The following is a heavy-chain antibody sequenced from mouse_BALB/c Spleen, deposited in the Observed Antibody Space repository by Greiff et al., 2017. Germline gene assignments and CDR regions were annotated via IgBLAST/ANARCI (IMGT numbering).Heavy chain of an antibody. Sequence: EVQVVESGGGLVQPGGSLKLSCAASGFTFSSYTMSWVRQTPEKRLEWVAYISNGGGSTYYPDTVKGRFTISRDNAKNTLYLQMSSLKSEDTAMYYCARHWVTTATGAGDYWGQGTTLTVSS. CDR2: ISNGGGST. CDR3: ARHWVTTATGAGDY. CDR1: GFTFSSYT. V-gene: IGHV5-12-2*01. D-gene: IGHD1-2*01. J-gene: IGHJ2*01.